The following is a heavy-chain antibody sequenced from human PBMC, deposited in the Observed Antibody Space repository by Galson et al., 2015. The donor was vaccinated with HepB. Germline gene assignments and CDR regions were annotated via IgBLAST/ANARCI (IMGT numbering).Heavy chain of an antibody. J-gene: IGHJ4*02. CDR3: ARDLGAVAGMS. CDR2: ISSSSYI. D-gene: IGHD6-19*01. Sequence: SLRLSCAASGFTFSTYIMNWVRQTPGKGLEWVSSISSSSYIYYADSVKGRFTISRDNAKNSLYLQMNSLRAEDTAVYYCARDLGAVAGMSWGQGTLVTVSS. CDR1: GFTFSTYI. V-gene: IGHV3-21*01.